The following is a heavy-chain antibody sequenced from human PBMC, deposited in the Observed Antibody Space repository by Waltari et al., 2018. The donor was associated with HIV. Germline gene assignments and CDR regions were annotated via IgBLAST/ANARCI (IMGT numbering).Heavy chain of an antibody. J-gene: IGHJ4*02. D-gene: IGHD3-10*01. CDR3: ARVGKVGFGELFYFDY. V-gene: IGHV4-59*01. CDR1: GGAISSYY. Sequence: QVQLQESGPGLVKPSEPLSLTCTVSGGAISSYYWSWIRQPPGKGLECIGYIYYTGSTNYNPSRKSRVTISVDTSKNQFSLGLRSVTAADTAVYYCARVGKVGFGELFYFDYWGQGTLVTVSS. CDR2: IYYTGST.